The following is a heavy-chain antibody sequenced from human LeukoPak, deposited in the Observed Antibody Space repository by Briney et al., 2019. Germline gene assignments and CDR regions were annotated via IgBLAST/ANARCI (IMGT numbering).Heavy chain of an antibody. CDR1: GGSIRSHY. D-gene: IGHD6-6*01. Sequence: SETLSLTCTVSGGSIRSHYWTWIRQPPGKGLEWIGSVYYSGNTYNPSLKSRVTISVDTSKNQFSLNLTSVNAADTAIYYCARVMAARREDLNWFDPWGQGTLVTVSS. V-gene: IGHV4-39*07. CDR3: ARVMAARREDLNWFDP. J-gene: IGHJ5*02. CDR2: VYYSGNT.